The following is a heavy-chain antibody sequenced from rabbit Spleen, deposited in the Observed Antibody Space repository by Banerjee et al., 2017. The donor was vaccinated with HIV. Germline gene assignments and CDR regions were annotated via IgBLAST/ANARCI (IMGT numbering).Heavy chain of an antibody. J-gene: IGHJ6*01. CDR2: IYSGNSGYT. D-gene: IGHD8-1*01. CDR3: ARDTASSFSSYGMDL. CDR1: GFSFGSNDY. Sequence: QSLEESGGGLVKPGGSLTLTCTASGFSFGSNDYMCWVRQAPGRGLEWIACIYSGNSGYTYYATLATGRFTCSKTSSTTVTLQVTSLTAADTATYFCARDTASSFSSYGMDLWGQGTLVTVS. V-gene: IGHV1S40*01.